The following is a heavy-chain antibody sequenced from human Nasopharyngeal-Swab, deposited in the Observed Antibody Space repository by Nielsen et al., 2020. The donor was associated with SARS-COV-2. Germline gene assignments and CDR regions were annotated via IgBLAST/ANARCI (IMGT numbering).Heavy chain of an antibody. J-gene: IGHJ6*02. CDR2: IYYSGST. V-gene: IGHV4-61*08. D-gene: IGHD3-10*01. CDR3: ARAFGELLFGGMDV. Sequence: SETLSLTCTVSGGSISSGGYYWSWIRQPPGKGLEWIGYIYYSGSTNYNPSLKSRVTISVDTSKNQFSLKLSSVTAADTAVYYCARAFGELLFGGMDVWGQGTTVTVSS. CDR1: GGSISSGGYY.